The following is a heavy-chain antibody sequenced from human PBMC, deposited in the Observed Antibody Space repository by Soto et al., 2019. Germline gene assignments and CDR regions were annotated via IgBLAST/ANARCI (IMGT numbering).Heavy chain of an antibody. CDR2: ISNSGST. Sequence: SETLSLTCTVSGGSVTSDEDYWTWIRQSPGKGLEWIGYISNSGSTGCNPSLKTRLSMSVDRSKNQFTLRLTSVTAVDTAVYFCATESGSTYGYFDHWGQGTQVTVSS. V-gene: IGHV4-30-4*01. CDR3: ATESGSTYGYFDH. D-gene: IGHD5-18*01. J-gene: IGHJ4*02. CDR1: GGSVTSDEDY.